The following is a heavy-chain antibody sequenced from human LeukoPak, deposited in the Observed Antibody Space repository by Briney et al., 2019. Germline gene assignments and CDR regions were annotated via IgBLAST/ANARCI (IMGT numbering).Heavy chain of an antibody. CDR3: ARHGQNGDYPLDY. V-gene: IGHV4-59*08. J-gene: IGHJ4*02. CDR2: ISYSGTT. Sequence: PSETLSLTCTVTGGSISNYYWSWIRQPPGKGLEWIAYISYSGTTNYNPSLKSRVTISVDTSKSQFSLKLRSVTAADTAIYYCARHGQNGDYPLDYWGQGTLVTVSS. D-gene: IGHD4-17*01. CDR1: GGSISNYY.